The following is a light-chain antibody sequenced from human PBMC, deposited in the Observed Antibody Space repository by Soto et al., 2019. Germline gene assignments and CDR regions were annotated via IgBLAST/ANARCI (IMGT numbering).Light chain of an antibody. J-gene: IGKJ1*01. CDR1: QSVSSN. CDR3: QQYNNWPPWT. V-gene: IGKV3-15*01. CDR2: GAS. Sequence: EIVMTQSPATLSVSPGERATLSCRASQSVSSNLAWYQQKPGQAPRLLIYGASTRATGIPARFSGSGSGTEFTLTIRSLQSEDFAVHYCQQYNNWPPWTFGQGPKVEIK.